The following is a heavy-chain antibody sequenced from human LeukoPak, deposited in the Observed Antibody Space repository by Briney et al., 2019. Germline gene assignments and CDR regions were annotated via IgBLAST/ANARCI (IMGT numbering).Heavy chain of an antibody. V-gene: IGHV1-8*03. D-gene: IGHD4-17*01. CDR2: MNPNSGDT. Sequence: GASVKVSCKASGYTFTSYDINWARQATGQGLEWMGWMNPNSGDTGYAQKFRGRVTITRNTSITTAYMELSSLRSEDTAVYYCARGMTTVTTDDYWGQGTLVTVSS. CDR1: GYTFTSYD. J-gene: IGHJ4*02. CDR3: ARGMTTVTTDDY.